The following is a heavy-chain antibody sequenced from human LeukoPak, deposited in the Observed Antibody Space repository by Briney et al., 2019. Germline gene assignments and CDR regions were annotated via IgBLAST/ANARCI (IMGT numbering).Heavy chain of an antibody. Sequence: PGRSLRLSCAASGFTFSSYGMHWVRQAPGKGLEWVAVIWYDGSNKYYADSMKGRFTISRDNSKNTLYLQMNSLRAEDTAVYYCAKAMIKSFYYYYMDVWGKGTTVTVSS. V-gene: IGHV3-33*06. J-gene: IGHJ6*03. CDR1: GFTFSSYG. CDR3: AKAMIKSFYYYYMDV. D-gene: IGHD3-22*01. CDR2: IWYDGSNK.